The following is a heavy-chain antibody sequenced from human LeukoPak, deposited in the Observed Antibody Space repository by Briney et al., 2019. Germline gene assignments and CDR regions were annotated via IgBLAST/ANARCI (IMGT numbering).Heavy chain of an antibody. CDR3: ARVVVIKSYYYGMDV. Sequence: GESLQISCKGSGYSFTSYWIGWVRQMPGKGLEWMGIIYPGDSDTRYSPSFQGQVTISADKSISTAYLQWSSLKASDTAMYYCARVVVIKSYYYGMDVWGQGTTVTVSS. CDR1: GYSFTSYW. V-gene: IGHV5-51*01. J-gene: IGHJ6*02. CDR2: IYPGDSDT. D-gene: IGHD3-22*01.